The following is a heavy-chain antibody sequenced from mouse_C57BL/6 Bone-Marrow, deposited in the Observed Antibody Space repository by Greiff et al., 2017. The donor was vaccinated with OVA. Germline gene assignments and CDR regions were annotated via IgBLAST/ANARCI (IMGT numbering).Heavy chain of an antibody. CDR3: ARRIYYYGSSPWFAY. CDR1: GYTFTDYY. CDR2: INPYNGGT. Sequence: VQLKESGPVLVKPGASVKMSCKASGYTFTDYYMNWVKQSHGKSLEWIGVINPYNGGTSYNQKFKGKATLTVDKSSSTAYMELNSLTSEDSAVYYCARRIYYYGSSPWFAYWGQGTLVTVSA. D-gene: IGHD1-1*01. J-gene: IGHJ3*01. V-gene: IGHV1-19*01.